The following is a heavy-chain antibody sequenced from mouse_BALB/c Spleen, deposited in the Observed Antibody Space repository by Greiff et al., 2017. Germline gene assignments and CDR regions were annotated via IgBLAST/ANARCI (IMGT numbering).Heavy chain of an antibody. D-gene: IGHD1-2*01. J-gene: IGHJ4*01. CDR3: ARTMANSYAMDY. V-gene: IGHV1-69*02. CDR2: IDPSDSYT. Sequence: VQLQQPGAELVKPGASVKLSCKASGYTFTSYWMHWVKQRPGQGLEWIGEIDPSDSYTNYNQKFKGKATLTVDKSSSTAYMQLSSLTSEDSAVYYCARTMANSYAMDYWGQGTSVTVSS. CDR1: GYTFTSYW.